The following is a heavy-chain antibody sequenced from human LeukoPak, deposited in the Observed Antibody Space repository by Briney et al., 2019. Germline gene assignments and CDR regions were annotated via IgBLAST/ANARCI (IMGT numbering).Heavy chain of an antibody. D-gene: IGHD3-9*01. Sequence: GGSLRLSCAASGFTFSSYEMNWVRQAPGKGLEWVSYISSSGSTIYYADSVKGRFTISRDNAKNSLSLQMNSLRAEDTAVYYCAREGRGLRYFDWLLLIDYWGQGTLVTVSS. J-gene: IGHJ4*02. V-gene: IGHV3-48*03. CDR2: ISSSGSTI. CDR1: GFTFSSYE. CDR3: AREGRGLRYFDWLLLIDY.